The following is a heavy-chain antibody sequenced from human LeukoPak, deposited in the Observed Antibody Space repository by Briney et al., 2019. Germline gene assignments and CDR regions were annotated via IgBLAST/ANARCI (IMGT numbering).Heavy chain of an antibody. Sequence: GGSLRLSCAAPGFTFSSYSMNWVRQAPGKGLEWVSSISSSSSYIYYADSVKSRFTISRDNAKNSLYLQMNSLRAEDTAVYYCARAPNHRFLEWLVDYWGQGTLVTVSS. J-gene: IGHJ4*02. D-gene: IGHD3-3*01. CDR1: GFTFSSYS. CDR2: ISSSSSYI. CDR3: ARAPNHRFLEWLVDY. V-gene: IGHV3-21*01.